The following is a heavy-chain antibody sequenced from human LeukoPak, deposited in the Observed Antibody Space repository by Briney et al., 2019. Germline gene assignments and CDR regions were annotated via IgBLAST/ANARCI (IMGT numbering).Heavy chain of an antibody. CDR2: ISAHNGNT. J-gene: IGHJ4*02. CDR1: GYTFTNYG. D-gene: IGHD3-22*01. CDR3: ARDRAPSYYYDSSDYSRLFDY. Sequence: GASVKVSCKASGYTFTNYGISWVRQAPGQGLEWMGWISAHNGNTDYAQKFQGRVTMTTDTSTNTAYMELRSLRSDDTAVYYCARDRAPSYYYDSSDYSRLFDYWGQGTLVTVSS. V-gene: IGHV1-18*01.